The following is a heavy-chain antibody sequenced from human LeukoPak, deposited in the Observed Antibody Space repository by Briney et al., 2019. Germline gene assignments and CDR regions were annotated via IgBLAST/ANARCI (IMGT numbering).Heavy chain of an antibody. Sequence: PGGSLRLSCAASGFTFSSYAMSWVRQAPGKGLEWVAFIRSKPYGGTTEYAASVKGRFTISRDDSKSIAYLQMNSLKTEDTAVYYCTRCPTSRNKIVATIFKGHYYYYMDVWGKGTTVTISS. D-gene: IGHD5-12*01. CDR2: IRSKPYGGTT. V-gene: IGHV3-49*04. J-gene: IGHJ6*03. CDR1: GFTFSSYA. CDR3: TRCPTSRNKIVATIFKGHYYYYMDV.